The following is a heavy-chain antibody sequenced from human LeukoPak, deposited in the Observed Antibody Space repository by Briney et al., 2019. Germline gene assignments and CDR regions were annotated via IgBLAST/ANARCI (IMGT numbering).Heavy chain of an antibody. CDR2: ISWHSGSI. CDR1: GFTFDDYA. CDR3: AREGYSSGWLDY. J-gene: IGHJ4*02. D-gene: IGHD6-19*01. Sequence: GGSLRLSCAASGFTFDDYAMHWVRQAPGKGLEWVSGISWHSGSIGYADSVKGRFTISRDNARNSLFLQMNSLRAEDTAVYYCAREGYSSGWLDYWGQGTLVTVSS. V-gene: IGHV3-9*01.